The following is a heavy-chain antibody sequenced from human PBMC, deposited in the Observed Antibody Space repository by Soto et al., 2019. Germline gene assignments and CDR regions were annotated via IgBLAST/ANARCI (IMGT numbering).Heavy chain of an antibody. CDR1: GGLFSSYA. CDR3: ARGGSGYVWFNEF. D-gene: IGHD3-22*01. Sequence: ASVKVSCKDTGGLFSSYAVSWVRQAPGQGLEWMGGIIPVFDTTYYAQKFQGRVTITADESSNTAYMELSRLTSEDTAMYYCARGGSGYVWFNEFWGQGXLVTVYS. CDR2: IIPVFDTT. V-gene: IGHV1-69*13. J-gene: IGHJ1*01.